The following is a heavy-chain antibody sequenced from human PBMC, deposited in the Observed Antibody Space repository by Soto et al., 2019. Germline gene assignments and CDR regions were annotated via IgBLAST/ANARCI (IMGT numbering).Heavy chain of an antibody. J-gene: IGHJ3*02. Sequence: GXSVKASYKASGYSFTSYGIGGVRQAPGQGLEWMGWISAYNGNTNYAQKLQGRVTMTTDTSTSTAYMELRSLRSDDTAVYYCARDRGAFDIWGQATMVTVSS. CDR2: ISAYNGNT. V-gene: IGHV1-18*04. CDR1: GYSFTSYG. CDR3: ARDRGAFDI.